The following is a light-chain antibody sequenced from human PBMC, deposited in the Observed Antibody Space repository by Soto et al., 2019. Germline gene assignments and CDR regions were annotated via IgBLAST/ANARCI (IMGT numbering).Light chain of an antibody. CDR3: QQRSNWWT. CDR2: DAS. J-gene: IGKJ1*01. V-gene: IGKV3-11*01. CDR1: QSVSSD. Sequence: EIVMTQSPATLSVSPGERATLSCRASQSVSSDLAWYQQKPGQAPRLLIYDASNRATGIPARFRGSGSGTDFTLTISSLEPEDFAVYSCQQRSNWWTCGQGTKG.